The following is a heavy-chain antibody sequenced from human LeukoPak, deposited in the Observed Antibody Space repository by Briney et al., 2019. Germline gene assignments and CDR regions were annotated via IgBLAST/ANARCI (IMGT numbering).Heavy chain of an antibody. V-gene: IGHV3-74*01. Sequence: GGSLRLSCVASGFTFSTYWMHWVRQAPGEGLVWVSRISGDGSITNYADSVKGRFTISRDNSKNTLYLQMNSLRAEDTAVYYCAKDRRVDPYYFDYWGQGTLVTVSS. CDR3: AKDRRVDPYYFDY. J-gene: IGHJ4*02. CDR2: ISGDGSIT. CDR1: GFTFSTYW. D-gene: IGHD3-9*01.